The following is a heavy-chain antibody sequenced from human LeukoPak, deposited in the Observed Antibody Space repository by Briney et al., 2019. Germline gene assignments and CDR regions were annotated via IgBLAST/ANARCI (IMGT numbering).Heavy chain of an antibody. V-gene: IGHV7-4-1*02. Sequence: ASVKVSCKASGYTFTSYAMNWVRQAPGQGLEWMGWINTNTGNPTYAQGFTGRLVFSLDTSVSTAYLQISSLKAEDTAVYYCARGRYYYDSSGYYYFDYWGQGTLVTVSS. CDR2: INTNTGNP. CDR3: ARGRYYYDSSGYYYFDY. D-gene: IGHD3-22*01. J-gene: IGHJ4*02. CDR1: GYTFTSYA.